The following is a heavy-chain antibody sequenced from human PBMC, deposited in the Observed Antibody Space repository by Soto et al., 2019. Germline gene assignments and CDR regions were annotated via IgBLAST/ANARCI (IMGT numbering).Heavy chain of an antibody. CDR2: IKQDGSEK. J-gene: IGHJ6*03. V-gene: IGHV3-7*01. CDR3: ARDDPELPCSSSFPKCYYYYYMDV. CDR1: GFTFSSYW. Sequence: GGSLRLSCAASGFTFSSYWMSWVRQAPGKGLEWVANIKQDGSEKYYVDSVKGRFTISRDNAKNSLYLQMNSLRAEDTAVYYCARDDPELPCSSSFPKCYYYYYMDVWGKGTTVTVSS. D-gene: IGHD6-6*01.